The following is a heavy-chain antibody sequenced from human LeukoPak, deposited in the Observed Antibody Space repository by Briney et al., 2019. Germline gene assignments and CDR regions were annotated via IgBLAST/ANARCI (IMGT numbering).Heavy chain of an antibody. CDR2: ISSRSSYR. Sequence: GGSLRLSCAASGFTFSSYSMNWVRQAPGKGLEWVSSISSRSSYRYYADSMKGRFTISRDNAKNSLYLQMKSLRAEDTAVYYCARATQYCSGGSCYDTWFDPWGQGTLVTVSS. V-gene: IGHV3-21*01. CDR1: GFTFSSYS. D-gene: IGHD2-15*01. J-gene: IGHJ5*02. CDR3: ARATQYCSGGSCYDTWFDP.